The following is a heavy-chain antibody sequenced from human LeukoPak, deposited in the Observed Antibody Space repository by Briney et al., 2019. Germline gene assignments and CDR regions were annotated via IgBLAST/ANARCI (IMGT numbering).Heavy chain of an antibody. CDR1: GFTFSNYA. Sequence: GGSLRLSCAASGFTFSNYAMSWVRQAPGKGLEWVSVIYSGGSTYYADSVKGRFTISRDNSKNTLYLQMNSLRAEDTAVYYCAKGTTGYSYVYYYYMDVWGKGTTVTISS. CDR2: IYSGGST. CDR3: AKGTTGYSYVYYYYMDV. V-gene: IGHV3-66*01. J-gene: IGHJ6*03. D-gene: IGHD5-18*01.